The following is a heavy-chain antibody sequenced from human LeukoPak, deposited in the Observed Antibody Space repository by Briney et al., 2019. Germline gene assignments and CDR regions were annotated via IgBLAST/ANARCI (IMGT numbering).Heavy chain of an antibody. CDR2: IYYSGTT. V-gene: IGHV4-59*01. J-gene: IGHJ4*02. CDR3: ATWYYDSGGYRYFDY. CDR1: GGSISSYY. D-gene: IGHD3-22*01. Sequence: SETLSLTCTVSGGSISSYYWSWIRQPPGKGLEWIGYIYYSGTTAYNPSLKSRVTISVDTSKNQFSLKLDSVTAADTAVYYCATWYYDSGGYRYFDYWGQGTLVTVSS.